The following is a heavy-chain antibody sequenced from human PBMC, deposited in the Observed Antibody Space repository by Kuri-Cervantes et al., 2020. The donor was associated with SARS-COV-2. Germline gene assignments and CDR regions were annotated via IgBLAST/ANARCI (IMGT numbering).Heavy chain of an antibody. CDR1: GGSISSSSYY. CDR3: AVYSSSPYYYYMDV. CDR2: VYYSGST. Sequence: GSLRLSCTVSGGSISSSSYYWGWIRQPPGKGLEWIGSVYYSGSTYYNPSLKSRVTISVDTSKNQFSLKLSSVTAADTAVYHCAVYSSSPYYYYMDVWGKGTTVTVSS. V-gene: IGHV4-39*07. J-gene: IGHJ6*03. D-gene: IGHD6-13*01.